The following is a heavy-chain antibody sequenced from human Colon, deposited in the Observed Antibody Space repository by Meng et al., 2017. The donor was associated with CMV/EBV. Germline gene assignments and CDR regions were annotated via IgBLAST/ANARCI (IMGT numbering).Heavy chain of an antibody. V-gene: IGHV3-23*01. CDR1: GFYFRTSW. CDR2: NSGSGGST. D-gene: IGHD2-15*01. CDR3: ARDVAGTLYFFDF. J-gene: IGHJ4*02. Sequence: GESPKIPCAASGFYFRTSWIHRVRQAPGQGLVWVSANSGSGGSTYYADSVKGRFTVTRDNSKNTLYVELDSLNPEDTAVYYCARDVAGTLYFFDFWGQGTLVTVSS.